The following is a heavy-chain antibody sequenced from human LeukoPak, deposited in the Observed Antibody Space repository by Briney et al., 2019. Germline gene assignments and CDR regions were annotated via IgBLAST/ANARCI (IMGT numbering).Heavy chain of an antibody. D-gene: IGHD6-13*01. J-gene: IGHJ4*02. Sequence: GGSLRLSCAASGFTFSNAWMSWVRQAPGKGLEWVSAISGSGGSTYYADSVKGRFTISRDNSKNTLYLQMNSLRAEDTAVYYCAKDDSSSWSFFDYWGQGTLVTVSS. V-gene: IGHV3-23*01. CDR2: ISGSGGST. CDR1: GFTFSNAW. CDR3: AKDDSSSWSFFDY.